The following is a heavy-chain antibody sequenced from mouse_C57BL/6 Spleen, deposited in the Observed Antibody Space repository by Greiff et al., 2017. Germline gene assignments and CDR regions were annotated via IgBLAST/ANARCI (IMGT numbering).Heavy chain of an antibody. Sequence: DVHLVESGEGLVKPGGSLKLSCAASGFTFSSYAMSWVRQTPEKRLEWVAYISSGGDYIYYADTVKGRFTISRDNARNTLYLQMSSLKSEDTAMYYCTRVVVAHYYAMDYWGQGTSVTVSS. V-gene: IGHV5-9-1*02. CDR3: TRVVVAHYYAMDY. CDR1: GFTFSSYA. J-gene: IGHJ4*01. CDR2: ISSGGDYI. D-gene: IGHD1-1*01.